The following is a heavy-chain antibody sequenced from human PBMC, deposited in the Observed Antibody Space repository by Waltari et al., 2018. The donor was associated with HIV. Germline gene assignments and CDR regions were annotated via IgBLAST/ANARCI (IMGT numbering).Heavy chain of an antibody. CDR3: ARGGGGYCSSTSCSMDV. CDR2: IYYSGST. J-gene: IGHJ6*02. CDR1: GGSISSSSYY. D-gene: IGHD2-2*01. V-gene: IGHV4-39*01. Sequence: QLQLQESGPGLVKPSETLSLTCTVSGGSISSSSYYWGWIRQPPGKGLEWIGSIYYSGSTSHNPSLKRRVTISVDTSKNQFSLKLSSVTAADTAVYYCARGGGGYCSSTSCSMDVWGQGTTVTVSS.